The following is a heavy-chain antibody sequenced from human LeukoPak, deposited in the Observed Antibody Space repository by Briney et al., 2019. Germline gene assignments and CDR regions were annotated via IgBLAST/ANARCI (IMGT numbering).Heavy chain of an antibody. CDR1: GGSVSDYY. J-gene: IGHJ4*02. D-gene: IGHD1-26*01. V-gene: IGHV4-59*02. CDR2: IYYTGST. Sequence: SETLSLTCTISGGSVSDYYWSWIRQSPGKGLEWIGYIYYTGSTTYNPSLKSRVTMSADTSKNQFSLNLNSVTAADTAVYYCARGGSYYDYWGQGTLVTVSS. CDR3: ARGGSYYDY.